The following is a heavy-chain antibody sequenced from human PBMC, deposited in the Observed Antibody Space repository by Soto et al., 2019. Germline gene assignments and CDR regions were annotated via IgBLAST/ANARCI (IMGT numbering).Heavy chain of an antibody. Sequence: QVQLVQSGAEVKKPGSSVKVSCKASGGSLSNFGISWVRQAPGQGLEWMGGIIPVFGTANYAQKFQGRVTISADESTSIVYMNVTSLRSEDTAVYYCARGDATKIVVTTYYGMDVWGQGTTVNVSS. CDR2: IIPVFGTA. J-gene: IGHJ6*02. CDR3: ARGDATKIVVTTYYGMDV. CDR1: GGSLSNFG. V-gene: IGHV1-69*12. D-gene: IGHD4-17*01.